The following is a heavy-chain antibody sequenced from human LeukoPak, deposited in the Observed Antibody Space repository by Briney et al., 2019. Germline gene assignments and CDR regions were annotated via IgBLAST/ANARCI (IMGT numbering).Heavy chain of an antibody. Sequence: SVKVSCKASGGSFSSFDISWVRQAPGQGLEWMGGIIPVLGTPNYADNFQGRVTITADESTSTAYMELNSLRSEDTAIYYCARWDAGHSVGGAGSWGQGTLVTVSS. CDR3: ARWDAGHSVGGAGS. V-gene: IGHV1-69*01. CDR1: GGSFSSFD. J-gene: IGHJ5*02. CDR2: IIPVLGTP. D-gene: IGHD4-23*01.